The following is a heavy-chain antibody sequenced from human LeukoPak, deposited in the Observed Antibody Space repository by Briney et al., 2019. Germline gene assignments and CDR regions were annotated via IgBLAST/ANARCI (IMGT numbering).Heavy chain of an antibody. Sequence: SGGSLRLSCAASGFTFSSYAMHWVRQAPGKGLEYVSAISSNGGSTYYANSVKGRFTISRDNSKNTLYLQMGSLRAEDMAVYYCARGGSNYYYYYMDVWGKGTTVTISS. J-gene: IGHJ6*03. D-gene: IGHD2-15*01. CDR2: ISSNGGST. CDR1: GFTFSSYA. CDR3: ARGGSNYYYYYMDV. V-gene: IGHV3-64*01.